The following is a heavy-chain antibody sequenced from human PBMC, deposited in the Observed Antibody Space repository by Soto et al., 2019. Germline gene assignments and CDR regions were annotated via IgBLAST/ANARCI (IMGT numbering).Heavy chain of an antibody. CDR3: AHRGYYGSGSYYNGDCPPWYFDL. CDR2: IYWDDDK. V-gene: IGHV2-5*02. Sequence: QITLKESGPTLVKPTQTLTLTCTFSGFSLSTSGVGVGWIRQPPGKALEWLALIYWDDDKRYSPSLKSRLTITKDTSKNHVVLTMTNMDPVDTATYYCAHRGYYGSGSYYNGDCPPWYFDLWGRGTLVTVSS. D-gene: IGHD3-10*01. CDR1: GFSLSTSGVG. J-gene: IGHJ2*01.